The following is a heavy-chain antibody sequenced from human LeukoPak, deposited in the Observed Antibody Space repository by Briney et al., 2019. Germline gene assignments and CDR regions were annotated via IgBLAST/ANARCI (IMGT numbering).Heavy chain of an antibody. CDR1: GFTFSSYS. Sequence: GGSLRLSCAASGFTFSSYSMNWVRQAPGKGLEWVSSITSSSSYIYYADSVKGRFTISRDNAKNSLYLQMNSLRAEDTAVYYCASATMVRGVPLDYWGQGTLVTVSS. D-gene: IGHD3-10*01. CDR2: ITSSSSYI. CDR3: ASATMVRGVPLDY. J-gene: IGHJ4*02. V-gene: IGHV3-21*01.